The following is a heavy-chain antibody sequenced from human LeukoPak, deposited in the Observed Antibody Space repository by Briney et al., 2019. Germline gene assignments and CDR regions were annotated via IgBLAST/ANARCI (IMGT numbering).Heavy chain of an antibody. CDR2: IYSDGTT. J-gene: IGHJ4*02. D-gene: IGHD3-9*01. CDR1: GFTVRSNY. CDR3: AREHYNLLTGRGGYFDY. Sequence: PGGSLRLSCAVSGFTVRSNYMNWVRQAPGKGLEWVSVIYSDGTTYYADPVKGRFTISRDNSKNTLYLQMNSLRAEDTAVYYCAREHYNLLTGRGGYFDYWGQGTLVTVSS. V-gene: IGHV3-53*01.